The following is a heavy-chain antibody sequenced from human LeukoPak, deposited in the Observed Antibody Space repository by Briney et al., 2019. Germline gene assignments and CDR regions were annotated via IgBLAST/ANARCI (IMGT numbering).Heavy chain of an antibody. CDR1: GGSISSGGYY. CDR2: IYHSGST. V-gene: IGHV4-30-2*01. CDR3: ASLLDYSNPFDY. D-gene: IGHD4-11*01. J-gene: IGHJ4*02. Sequence: SETLSLTCTVSGGSISSGGYYWSWIRQPPGKGLEWIGYIYHSGSTYYNPSLKSRVTISVDRSKNQFSLKLSSVTAADTAVYYCASLLDYSNPFDYWGQGTLVTVSS.